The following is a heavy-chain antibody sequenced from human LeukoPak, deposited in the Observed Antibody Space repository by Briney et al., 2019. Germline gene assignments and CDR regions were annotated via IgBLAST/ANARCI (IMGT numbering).Heavy chain of an antibody. CDR1: GGSISSSSYY. J-gene: IGHJ3*02. CDR2: IYYSGST. Sequence: SETLSLTCTVSGGSISSSSYYWGWIRQPPGKGPEWIGSIYYSGSTYYNPSLKSRVTISVDTSKNQFSLKLSSVTAADTAVYYCARSNYYYDSSGYLVAFDIWGQGTMVTVSS. D-gene: IGHD3-22*01. V-gene: IGHV4-39*01. CDR3: ARSNYYYDSSGYLVAFDI.